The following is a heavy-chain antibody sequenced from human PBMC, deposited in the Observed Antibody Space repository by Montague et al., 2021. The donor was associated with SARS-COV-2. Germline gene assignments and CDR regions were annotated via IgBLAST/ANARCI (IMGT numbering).Heavy chain of an antibody. Sequence: PALAKPTQTLTLTCTFSGFSLNTNGGGVAWIRQPPGGALECLALIYWDDDKRYSPSLRSRLTITKDTSKNEVVLRMANMDPLDTATYYCAHREWEVEFDYWGQGSLVTVSS. D-gene: IGHD1-26*01. V-gene: IGHV2-5*02. CDR3: AHREWEVEFDY. CDR2: IYWDDDK. CDR1: GFSLNTNGGG. J-gene: IGHJ4*02.